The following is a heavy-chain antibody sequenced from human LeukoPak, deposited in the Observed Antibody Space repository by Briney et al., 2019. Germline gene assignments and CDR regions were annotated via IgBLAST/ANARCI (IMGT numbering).Heavy chain of an antibody. CDR3: ARHSRNCSGGYCYLYY. Sequence: SETLSLTCSVSGGSISSDSYYWGWIRQPPGKGLEWIGSIYSGGTTYYNPSLKSRVSISVDTSKNQFSLKLTSVTAADAAAYNCARHSRNCSGGYCYLYYWGQGTLVTVSS. V-gene: IGHV4-39*01. CDR1: GGSISSDSYY. CDR2: IYSGGTT. J-gene: IGHJ4*02. D-gene: IGHD2-15*01.